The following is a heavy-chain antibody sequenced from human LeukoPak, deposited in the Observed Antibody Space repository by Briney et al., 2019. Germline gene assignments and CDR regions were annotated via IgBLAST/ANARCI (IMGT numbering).Heavy chain of an antibody. Sequence: SENLSFTCSGYSGSISYFHWSWLRQPAGHGLVWIGRLYTSGSTNYTPSLKSRVTMSVDTSKNQYSLKMSSVTAADTAVYYCARDGFRGFFDWILKIDVWGRGTLVTVSS. CDR3: ARDGFRGFFDWILKIDV. V-gene: IGHV4-4*07. D-gene: IGHD3-9*01. J-gene: IGHJ3*01. CDR2: LYTSGST. CDR1: SGSISYFH.